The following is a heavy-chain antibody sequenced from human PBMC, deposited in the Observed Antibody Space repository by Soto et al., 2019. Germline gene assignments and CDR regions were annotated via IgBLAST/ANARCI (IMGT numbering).Heavy chain of an antibody. CDR2: ITSTSKYI. Sequence: PGGSLRLSCAASGFTFSSYTMNWVRQAPGKGLEWVSSITSTSKYIYYADSMKGRFTISRDNAENSLYLQMNILRAEDTAVYYCARGVGGYEHLWYFDYWGQGTLVTVSS. J-gene: IGHJ4*02. CDR1: GFTFSSYT. D-gene: IGHD5-12*01. V-gene: IGHV3-21*04. CDR3: ARGVGGYEHLWYFDY.